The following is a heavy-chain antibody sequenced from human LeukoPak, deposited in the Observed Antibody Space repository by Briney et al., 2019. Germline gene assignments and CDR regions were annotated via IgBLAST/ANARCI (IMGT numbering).Heavy chain of an antibody. V-gene: IGHV3-33*08. D-gene: IGHD3-10*01. CDR2: IWYDGSNK. J-gene: IGHJ5*02. CDR1: GFTFRSYW. Sequence: GGSLRLSCAASGFTFRSYWMHWVRQAPGKGLEWVAVIWYDGSNKYYADSVKGRFTISRDNSKNTLYLQMNSLRAEDTAVYYCARDGFHYYGSGIHNWFDPWGQGTLVTVSS. CDR3: ARDGFHYYGSGIHNWFDP.